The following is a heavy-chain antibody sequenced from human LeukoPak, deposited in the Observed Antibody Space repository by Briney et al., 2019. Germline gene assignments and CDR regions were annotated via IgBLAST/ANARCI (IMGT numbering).Heavy chain of an antibody. V-gene: IGHV3-48*02. CDR2: ISSSSSTI. Sequence: GGSLRLSCAASGFTFSSYSMNWVRQAPGKGLEWVSYISSSSSTIYYADSVKGRFTISRDNAKNSLYLQMNSLRDEDTAVYYCARDGGIFTFGGVIPLDYWGQGTLVTVSS. D-gene: IGHD3-16*02. CDR1: GFTFSSYS. CDR3: ARDGGIFTFGGVIPLDY. J-gene: IGHJ4*02.